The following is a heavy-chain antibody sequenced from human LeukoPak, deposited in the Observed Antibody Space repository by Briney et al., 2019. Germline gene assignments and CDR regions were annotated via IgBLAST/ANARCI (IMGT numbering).Heavy chain of an antibody. D-gene: IGHD3-22*01. CDR3: ARDERGIYYDSSGYYF. CDR2: IYYGGST. Sequence: SETLTLTCTVSGGSISSGDYFWSWIRQPPGKGLEWIGYIYYGGSTNYNPSLKSRVTISVDTSKNQFSLKLSSVTAADTAVYYCARDERGIYYDSSGYYFWGQGTLVTVSS. J-gene: IGHJ4*02. V-gene: IGHV4-61*08. CDR1: GGSISSGDYF.